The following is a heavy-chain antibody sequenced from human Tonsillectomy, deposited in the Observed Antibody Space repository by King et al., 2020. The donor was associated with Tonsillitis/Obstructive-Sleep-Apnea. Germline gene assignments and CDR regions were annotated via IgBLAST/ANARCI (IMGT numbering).Heavy chain of an antibody. Sequence: ESQLFESGGRLVQPRGSLRLSCAASGCTFRSFAMFAMSWVRQAPGKGLDWVSTIGGDGREELYADSVKGRFNIFRDESKNTLYLRMNRLRVEDTAVYFCARAQTHEPQLDVWGQGPRVPVPA. CDR2: IGGDGREE. CDR1: GCTFRSFA. J-gene: IGHJ4*02. V-gene: IGHV3-23*01. CDR3: ARAQTHEPQLDV. D-gene: IGHD1-14*01.